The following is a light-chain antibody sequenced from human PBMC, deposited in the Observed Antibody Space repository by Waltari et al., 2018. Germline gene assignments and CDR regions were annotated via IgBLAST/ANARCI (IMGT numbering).Light chain of an antibody. CDR2: RNN. Sequence: QSVVTQPPSASGTPGQRVTISCSGRSSNIGSNTVNWYQQFPGRAPKPLIYRNNQRPSGVPDRFSGSKSGTSASLAISGLQSEDEADYYCAAWDNTLSGPSFGGGTKVTVL. J-gene: IGLJ3*02. V-gene: IGLV1-44*01. CDR1: SSNIGSNT. CDR3: AAWDNTLSGPS.